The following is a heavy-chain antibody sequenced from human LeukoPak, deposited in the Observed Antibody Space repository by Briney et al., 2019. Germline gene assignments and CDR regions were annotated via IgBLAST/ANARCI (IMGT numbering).Heavy chain of an antibody. CDR1: GYTFTGCF. Sequence: ASVKVSCKASGYTFTGCFIHYVRQAPGQGLEWMGWIDPNSDNIRYPETLKDRVTMTRDTSTNTAYMELSWLRSDDTAVYYCARSAYNYGYVYFDHWGQGTLVIVSS. CDR2: IDPNSDNI. D-gene: IGHD5-18*01. CDR3: ARSAYNYGYVYFDH. J-gene: IGHJ4*02. V-gene: IGHV1-2*02.